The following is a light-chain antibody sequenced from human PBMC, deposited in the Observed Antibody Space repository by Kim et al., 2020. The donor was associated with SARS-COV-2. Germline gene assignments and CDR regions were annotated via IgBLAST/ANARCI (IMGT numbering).Light chain of an antibody. CDR2: SNS. J-gene: IGLJ3*02. CDR1: TSNIGRHI. V-gene: IGLV1-44*01. Sequence: ELTQPPSASGTPGQTVTISCSGSTSNIGRHIVNWYQQVPGTAPKLLIHSNSQRPSGVPDRFSGSKSGTSASLAISGLHSEDAAGYYCAAWDDSLKGIMFGGGTKLTVL. CDR3: AAWDDSLKGIM.